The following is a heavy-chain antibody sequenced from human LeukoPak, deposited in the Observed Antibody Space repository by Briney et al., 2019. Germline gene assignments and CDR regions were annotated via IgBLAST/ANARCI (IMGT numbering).Heavy chain of an antibody. CDR3: ASSSWFPYFDY. J-gene: IGHJ4*02. V-gene: IGHV3-21*01. Sequence: GGSLRLSCAASGFTFSSYSMNWVRQAPGRGLEWVSSISSSSSYIYYADSVKGRFTISRDNAKNSLYLQMNSLRAEDTAVYYCASSSWFPYFDYWRQGTLVTVSS. D-gene: IGHD6-13*01. CDR2: ISSSSSYI. CDR1: GFTFSSYS.